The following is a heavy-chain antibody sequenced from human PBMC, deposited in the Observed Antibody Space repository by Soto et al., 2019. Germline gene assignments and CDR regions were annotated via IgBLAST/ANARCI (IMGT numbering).Heavy chain of an antibody. CDR2: IDPDGNSR. CDR3: ASWHEREHAYDV. Sequence: GGVLRLSCVASGFTFSSYWMHWLRQAPGRELVWVSEIDPDGNSRNYADSVKGRFTTSSDNSKSTVYLQMNDLRPDDTAVYYCASWHEREHAYDVWGQGTAVTVSS. CDR1: GFTFSSYW. J-gene: IGHJ3*01. V-gene: IGHV3-74*01. D-gene: IGHD1-1*01.